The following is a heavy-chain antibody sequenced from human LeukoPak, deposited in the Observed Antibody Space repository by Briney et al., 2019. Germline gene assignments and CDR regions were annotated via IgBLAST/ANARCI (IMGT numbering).Heavy chain of an antibody. CDR2: MSYSGRT. D-gene: IGHD2-8*01. V-gene: IGHV4-31*03. CDR3: AREGCSNDRCRSSGRGRKLGWFDP. CDR1: GASMSSGGYY. Sequence: PSQTLSLTCTVSGASMSSGGYYWTWIRQRPGEGLEWIGYMSYSGRTDYNPSLTSRVSISVDTSKNQFSLKLSSVTAADAAVYYCAREGCSNDRCRSSGRGRKLGWFDPWGQGTLVTVSS. J-gene: IGHJ5*02.